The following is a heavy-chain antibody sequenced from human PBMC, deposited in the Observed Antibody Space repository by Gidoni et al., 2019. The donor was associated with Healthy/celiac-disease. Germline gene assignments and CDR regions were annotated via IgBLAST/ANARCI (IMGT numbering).Heavy chain of an antibody. D-gene: IGHD2-2*01. CDR1: GGSISSSNW. J-gene: IGHJ3*02. CDR2: IYHSGST. CDR3: ARVFEDIVVVPAARAGAFDI. V-gene: IGHV4-4*02. Sequence: QVQLQESGPGLVKPSGTLSLTCAVSGGSISSSNWGSWVRQPPVKGLAWIGEIYHSGSTNYNPSLKCRVTISVDKSNNQFALKLSSVTAADTAVYYCARVFEDIVVVPAARAGAFDIWGQGTMVTVSS.